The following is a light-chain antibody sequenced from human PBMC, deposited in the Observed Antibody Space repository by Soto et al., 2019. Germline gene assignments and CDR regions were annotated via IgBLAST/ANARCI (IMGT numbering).Light chain of an antibody. Sequence: QFVLTQPAAVSGSPGQPITISCTGTSSDVGIYNLVSWYQHFPGKAPKLMIYEVNKRPSGVSNRFSGSKSGSTASLTISGLQADDEADYYCCSYTRSGSFVFGTGTKVTVL. CDR3: CSYTRSGSFV. CDR2: EVN. V-gene: IGLV2-23*02. J-gene: IGLJ1*01. CDR1: SSDVGIYNL.